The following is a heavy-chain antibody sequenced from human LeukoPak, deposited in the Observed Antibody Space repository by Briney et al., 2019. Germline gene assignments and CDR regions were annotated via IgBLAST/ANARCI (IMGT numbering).Heavy chain of an antibody. J-gene: IGHJ6*02. CDR3: ARNQQLGGHSYYYYGMDV. D-gene: IGHD3-16*01. CDR2: ISGGGVST. Sequence: GGSLRLSCEASGFTSIAYALTWARQAPGKGLEWVSGISGGGVSTYYADSVKGRFTISRDNSKNTLYLQMNSLRADDTAIYYCARNQQLGGHSYYYYGMDVWGQGTTVTVSS. V-gene: IGHV3-23*01. CDR1: GFTSIAYA.